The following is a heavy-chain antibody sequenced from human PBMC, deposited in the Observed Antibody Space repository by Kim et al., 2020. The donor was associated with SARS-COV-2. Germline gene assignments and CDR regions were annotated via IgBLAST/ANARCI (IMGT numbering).Heavy chain of an antibody. D-gene: IGHD2-15*01. Sequence: SVKVSCKTSGGTFSSFTISWVRQAPGQGLEWMGGVIPMRPITHYVQNLQGRVTITADKSTSTVYVELSGLRSEDTGVYYCAMGYCGGGACGFHFDFWGQRAPVTVSS. J-gene: IGHJ4*02. CDR1: GGTFSSFT. CDR2: VIPMRPIT. V-gene: IGHV1-69*10. CDR3: AMGYCGGGACGFHFDF.